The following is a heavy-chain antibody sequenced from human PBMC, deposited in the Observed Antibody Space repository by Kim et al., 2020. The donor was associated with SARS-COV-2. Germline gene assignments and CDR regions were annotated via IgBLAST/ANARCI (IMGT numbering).Heavy chain of an antibody. Sequence: GGSLRLSCAASGFTFSGSTMHWVRQASGKGLEWVGRIRSKPNNYASAYAPSVKGRFTISRDDSKNTAYLQMSSLKTEDTAIYYCTRVKPIPGGLYDALDILGEGTTVTVSS. D-gene: IGHD6-19*01. CDR1: GFTFSGST. CDR3: TRVKPIPGGLYDALDI. V-gene: IGHV3-73*01. CDR2: IRSKPNNYAS. J-gene: IGHJ3*02.